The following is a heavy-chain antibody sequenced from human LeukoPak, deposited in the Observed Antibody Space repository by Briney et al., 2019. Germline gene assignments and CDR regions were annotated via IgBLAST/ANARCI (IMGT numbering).Heavy chain of an antibody. V-gene: IGHV7-4-1*02. CDR3: ARDTGFSMVRGILF. J-gene: IGHJ4*02. CDR2: INTNTGNP. D-gene: IGHD3-10*01. CDR1: GYTFTSYA. Sequence: GASVKVSCKASGYTFTSYAMNWVRQAPGQGLEWMGWINTNTGNPTYAQGFTGRFVFSLDTSVSTAYPQISSLKAEDTAVYYCARDTGFSMVRGILFWGQGTLVTVSS.